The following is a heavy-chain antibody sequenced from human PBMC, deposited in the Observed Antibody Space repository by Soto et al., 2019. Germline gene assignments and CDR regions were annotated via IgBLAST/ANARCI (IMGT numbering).Heavy chain of an antibody. V-gene: IGHV3-21*04. CDR1: GFTFSSYS. D-gene: IGHD4-17*01. CDR3: ARGSTTVTYLGFDY. CDR2: INSGGTQI. Sequence: EVPLVESGGGLVKPGRSLRLTCEASGFTFSSYSMHWVRQAPGKGLEWVSSINSGGTQIYYADSVKGRFSISRDTVKRSLFLQMNSLRAEDTGVYFCARGSTTVTYLGFDYWGQGALLSVS. J-gene: IGHJ4*02.